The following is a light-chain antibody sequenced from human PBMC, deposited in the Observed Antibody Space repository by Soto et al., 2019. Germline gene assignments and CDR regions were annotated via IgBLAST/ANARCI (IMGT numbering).Light chain of an antibody. Sequence: ENVLTQSPGTLSLSPRERATLSCRASQSISSSYLAWYQQKPGHPPRLLIYGASNRATGIPDRFSGSGSGTEFTLTISRLEPEDFAVYYCQQYSGSPPLTFGGGTKVEIK. V-gene: IGKV3-20*01. J-gene: IGKJ4*01. CDR1: QSISSSY. CDR2: GAS. CDR3: QQYSGSPPLT.